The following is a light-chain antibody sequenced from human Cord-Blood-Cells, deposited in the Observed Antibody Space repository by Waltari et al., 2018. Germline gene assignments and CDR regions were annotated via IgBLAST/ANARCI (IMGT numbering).Light chain of an antibody. J-gene: IGKJ1*01. CDR1: QSVSSN. V-gene: IGKV3-15*01. CDR3: QQYNNWPRT. CDR2: GAS. Sequence: EIVMTQSPATLSVSPGERATLSCRASQSVSSNLAWYQQKPGQAPRLLIYGASTRAAGIPARFGGSVSGTEFILTISSLQSEDFAVYYWQQYNNWPRTFGQGTKVEIK.